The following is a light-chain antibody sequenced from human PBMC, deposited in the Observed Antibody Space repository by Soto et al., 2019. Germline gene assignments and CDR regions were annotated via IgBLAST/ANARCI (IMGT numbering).Light chain of an antibody. CDR1: SSDVGAYNF. J-gene: IGLJ1*01. CDR2: NVY. V-gene: IGLV2-14*03. Sequence: QSVLTQPASVSGSPGQSITISCTGTSSDVGAYNFVSWHQQHPGKAPKLMIYNVYDRPSGISYRFSGSKSGNTASLTISGLQGEDEADYYCSSYTSSSTFYVFGTGTKVTVL. CDR3: SSYTSSSTFYV.